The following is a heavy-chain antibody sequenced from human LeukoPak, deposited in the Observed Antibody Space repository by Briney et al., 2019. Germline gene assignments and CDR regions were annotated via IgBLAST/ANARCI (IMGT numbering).Heavy chain of an antibody. CDR2: IDHSGST. J-gene: IGHJ4*02. CDR1: GYSISSGYY. V-gene: IGHV4-38-2*01. D-gene: IGHD2/OR15-2a*01. Sequence: SETLSLTCAVSGYSISSGYYWGWIRQPPGKGLEWIGSIDHSGSTYYNPSLKSRVTISVDTSKNQFSLKLSSVTAADTAVYYCARHPVPEIYFAWGQGTLVTVSS. CDR3: ARHPVPEIYFA.